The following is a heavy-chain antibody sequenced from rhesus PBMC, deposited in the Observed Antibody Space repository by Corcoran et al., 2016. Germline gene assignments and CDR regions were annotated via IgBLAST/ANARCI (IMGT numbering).Heavy chain of an antibody. CDR3: TNFAY. J-gene: IGHJ4*01. V-gene: IGHV3-11*01. Sequence: EVQLVESGGGLVQPGGSLRLSCAGFGFTVSSYWMSWVRQAPGKGLEWLSDIYGSTMYYGDSVKGRFTVSRDNAKNSLYLQMNNLKLEDTAVYYPTNFAYWGQGVLVTVSP. CDR1: GFTVSSYW. CDR2: IYGSTM.